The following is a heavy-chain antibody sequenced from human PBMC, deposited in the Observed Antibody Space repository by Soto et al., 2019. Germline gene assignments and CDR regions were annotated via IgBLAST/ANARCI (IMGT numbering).Heavy chain of an antibody. D-gene: IGHD6-19*01. CDR3: TKDQFSTGWYNDYYCGLDV. Sequence: PGGSLRLSCAASGFTFSNYGMSWIRQAPGKGLEWVSAITGNAGSKFYAAPVQGRFTISRDNSWNTMYLQMNNLRPEDTAVYYCTKDQFSTGWYNDYYCGLDVWVQGTTVTVSS. V-gene: IGHV3-23*01. J-gene: IGHJ6*02. CDR1: GFTFSNYG. CDR2: ITGNAGSK.